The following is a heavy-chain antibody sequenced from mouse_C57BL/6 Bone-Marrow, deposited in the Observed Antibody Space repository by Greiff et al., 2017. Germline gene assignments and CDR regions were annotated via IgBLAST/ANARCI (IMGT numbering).Heavy chain of an antibody. J-gene: IGHJ1*03. CDR3: ARSRRILEWYFDV. CDR2: INPNNGGT. Sequence: DYNMHWVKQSHGKSLEWLVYINPNNGGTSYNQKFKGKATLTVNKSSSTAYMELRSLTSEESAVYYCARSRRILEWYFDVWGTGTTVTVSS. V-gene: IGHV1-22*01. CDR1: DYN.